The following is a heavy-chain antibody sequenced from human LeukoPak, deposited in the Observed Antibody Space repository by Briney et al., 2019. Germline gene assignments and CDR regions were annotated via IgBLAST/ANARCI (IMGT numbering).Heavy chain of an antibody. CDR1: GYTFTSYA. CDR2: INTNTGNP. J-gene: IGHJ4*02. D-gene: IGHD6-19*01. CDR3: AREEKRRLVSNPDY. Sequence: ASVKVSCKASGYTFTSYAMNWVRQAPGQGLEWMGWINTNTGNPTYAQGFTGRFVFSLDTSVSTAYLQISSLKVEDTAVYYCAREEKRRLVSNPDYWGQGTLVTVSS. V-gene: IGHV7-4-1*02.